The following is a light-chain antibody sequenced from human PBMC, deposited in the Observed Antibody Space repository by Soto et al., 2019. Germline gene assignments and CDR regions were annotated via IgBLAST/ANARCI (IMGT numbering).Light chain of an antibody. V-gene: IGKV1-5*03. CDR1: QSINSW. Sequence: DLQMTQSPSTLSASVGDRVTITCRASQSINSWLAWYQQKPGKAPKLLIYKASSLESGVPSRFSGSGSGTEFSLTISSLRPDDFATYYCQEYNSYWTFGQGTKVEIK. CDR2: KAS. J-gene: IGKJ1*01. CDR3: QEYNSYWT.